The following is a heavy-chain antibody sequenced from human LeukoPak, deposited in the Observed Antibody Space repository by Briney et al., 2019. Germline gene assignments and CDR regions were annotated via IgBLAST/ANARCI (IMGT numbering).Heavy chain of an antibody. D-gene: IGHD3-22*01. CDR1: GHTFTSYF. CDR3: ARVHYYDSSGYYYFDY. Sequence: GASVKVSCKASGHTFTSYFIHWVRQAPGQGLEWMGIINPSGGSTGYPQKFQGRVTMTRDTSTSTVYMELNSLRSEDAAVYYCARVHYYDSSGYYYFDYWGQGTLVTVSS. J-gene: IGHJ4*02. V-gene: IGHV1-46*01. CDR2: INPSGGST.